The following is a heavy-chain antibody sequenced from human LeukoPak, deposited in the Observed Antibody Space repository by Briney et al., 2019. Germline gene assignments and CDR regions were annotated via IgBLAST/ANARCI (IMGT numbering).Heavy chain of an antibody. J-gene: IGHJ4*02. V-gene: IGHV3-21*01. Sequence: PGGSLRLSCAASGFTFSSYSMNWVRQTPGKGLEWVSSISSTGAYIYYADSVKGRFTISRDNAKGSLYLQMNILRVEDTAVYYXXREPXXFILWGQGTLVTV. CDR2: ISSTGAYI. CDR3: XREPXXFIL. CDR1: GFTFSSYS.